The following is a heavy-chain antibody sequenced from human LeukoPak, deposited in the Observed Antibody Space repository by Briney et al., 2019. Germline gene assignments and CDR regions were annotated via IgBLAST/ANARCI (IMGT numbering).Heavy chain of an antibody. V-gene: IGHV3-30*18. J-gene: IGHJ6*03. Sequence: GGSLRLSCAASGFTFSNYGMHWVRQAPGKGLEWVAVISYDGSKKYYADSVKGRFTISRDNSKNTLYLQMNSLRVEDTAVYYCAKDTGGGYYNYYSMDVWGKGTTVTVSS. CDR2: ISYDGSKK. CDR3: AKDTGGGYYNYYSMDV. D-gene: IGHD3-16*01. CDR1: GFTFSNYG.